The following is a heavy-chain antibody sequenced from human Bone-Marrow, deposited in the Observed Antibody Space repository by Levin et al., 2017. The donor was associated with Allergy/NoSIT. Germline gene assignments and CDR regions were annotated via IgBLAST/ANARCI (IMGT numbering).Heavy chain of an antibody. CDR3: ATGPLGGWYAN. CDR1: GSP. V-gene: IGHV1-58*01. CDR2: IVVGAVGP. D-gene: IGHD6-19*01. Sequence: GSPLHWVRQTRGRHFEWIGLIVVGAVGPRKAQKFQDRVILTRDMSTDTAYLELRNLTSDDTAVYYCATGPLGGWYANWGQGTLLTVSS. J-gene: IGHJ4*02.